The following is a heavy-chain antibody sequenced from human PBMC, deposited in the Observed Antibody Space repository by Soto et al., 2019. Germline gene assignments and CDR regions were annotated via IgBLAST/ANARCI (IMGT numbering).Heavy chain of an antibody. D-gene: IGHD3-16*01. CDR1: GGSITSGNSYS. Sequence: NPSETLSLTCTVSGGSITSGNSYSWSWIRQPPGKGLEWIGSISRSGSTSYNPSLKGRVTMSVDKSKNQFSLNLSSVTAADMAVYYCARAVAPYLGTWFDPWGQGTLVTVSS. CDR2: ISRSGST. CDR3: ARAVAPYLGTWFDP. V-gene: IGHV4-30-2*01. J-gene: IGHJ5*02.